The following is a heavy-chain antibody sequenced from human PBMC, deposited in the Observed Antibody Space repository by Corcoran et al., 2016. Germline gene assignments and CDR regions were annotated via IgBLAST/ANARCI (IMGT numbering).Heavy chain of an antibody. V-gene: IGHV3-15*01. Sequence: EVQLVESGGGLVKPGGSLRLSCAASGFTFSDVYMTWVRQAPGKGLEWVGRIRRKIDGGTTEYAAPVKDRFTILRDDSKSMLYLEMNGLKTEDTAVYYCATEVPKLVLVHAFDIWGQGTTLTVSS. CDR3: ATEVPKLVLVHAFDI. CDR2: IRRKIDGGTT. D-gene: IGHD3-10*01. J-gene: IGHJ3*02. CDR1: GFTFSDVY.